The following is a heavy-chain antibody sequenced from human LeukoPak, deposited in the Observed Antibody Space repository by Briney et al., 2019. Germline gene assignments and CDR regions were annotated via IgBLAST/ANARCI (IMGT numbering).Heavy chain of an antibody. CDR3: AKEVYYFDTSGLYSFAFDI. CDR1: GLTFSSYA. D-gene: IGHD3-22*01. V-gene: IGHV3-23*01. J-gene: IGHJ3*02. CDR2: ISGSGGST. Sequence: GGSLRLSCAASGLTFSSYAMSWVRKAPGKGLEWVSLISGSGGSTYYADSVKGRFTISRDNSKNTLYLQMNSLRVEDTAVYYCAKEVYYFDTSGLYSFAFDIWGQGTMVTVPS.